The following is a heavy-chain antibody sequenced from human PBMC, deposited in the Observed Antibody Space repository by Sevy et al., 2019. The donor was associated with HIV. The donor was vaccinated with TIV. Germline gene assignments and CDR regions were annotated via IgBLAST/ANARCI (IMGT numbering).Heavy chain of an antibody. CDR3: AKALNPALESMIEVIFRSLKGFDV. V-gene: IGHV3-23*01. D-gene: IGHD3-22*01. J-gene: IGHJ3*01. CDR2: ISGIGSST. CDR1: GFTFNTHA. Sequence: GGSLRPSCAASGFTFNTHAMNWVRQAPGKGLEWVSVISGIGSSTYYADSVKGRFTISRDNSKNTVYLQMNSLRADDTAVYYCAKALNPALESMIEVIFRSLKGFDVWGQGTMVTVSS.